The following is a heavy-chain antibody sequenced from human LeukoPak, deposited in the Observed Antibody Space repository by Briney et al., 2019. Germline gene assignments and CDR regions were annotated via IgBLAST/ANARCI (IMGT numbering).Heavy chain of an antibody. CDR1: GGSISSSSYY. CDR3: ARVGITAMPSRPLDY. Sequence: SETLSLTCTVSGGSISSSSYYWGWIRQPPGKGLEWIGSIYYSGSTYYNPSLKSRVTISVDTSKNQFSLKLSSVTAADTAVYYCARVGITAMPSRPLDYWGQGTLVTVSS. D-gene: IGHD5-18*01. J-gene: IGHJ4*02. V-gene: IGHV4-39*07. CDR2: IYYSGST.